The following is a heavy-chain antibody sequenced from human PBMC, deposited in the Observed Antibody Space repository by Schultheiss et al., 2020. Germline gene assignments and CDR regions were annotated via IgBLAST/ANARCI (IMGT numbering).Heavy chain of an antibody. CDR1: GGSFSGYY. V-gene: IGHV4-31*11. D-gene: IGHD3-16*01. CDR3: ARDAKMGDPYWYFDL. Sequence: SQTLSLTCAVYGGSFSGYYWSWIRQHPGKGLEWIGYIYYSGSTYYNPSLKSRVTITVDTSKNQFSLKLSSVTAADTAVYYCARDAKMGDPYWYFDLWGRGTPVTVSS. J-gene: IGHJ2*01. CDR2: IYYSGST.